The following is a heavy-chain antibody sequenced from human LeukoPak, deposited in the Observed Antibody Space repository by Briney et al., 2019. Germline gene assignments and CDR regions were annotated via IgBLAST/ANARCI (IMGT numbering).Heavy chain of an antibody. J-gene: IGHJ4*02. CDR1: GGSISSYY. V-gene: IGHV4-59*08. CDR2: IYYSGST. Sequence: SETLSLTCTVSGGSISSYYWSWIRQPPRKGLEWIGYIYYSGSTNYNPSLKSRVTISVDTSKNQFSLKLNSVTAADTAVYYYARSNYCGGDCYSWDSWGQGTLVTVSS. D-gene: IGHD2-21*02. CDR3: ARSNYCGGDCYSWDS.